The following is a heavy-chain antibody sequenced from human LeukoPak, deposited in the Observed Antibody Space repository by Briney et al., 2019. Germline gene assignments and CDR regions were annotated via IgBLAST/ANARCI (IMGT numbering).Heavy chain of an antibody. Sequence: TGGSLRLSCAASGFTFSSYGMHWVRQAPGKGLEWVAFLRYDGVNRYYAASVNGRFTISRDSSKNTLYLQMNSLRAEDTAVYYCAKDTYSSSWAIDYWGQGTLVTVSS. J-gene: IGHJ4*02. CDR1: GFTFSSYG. V-gene: IGHV3-30*02. CDR2: LRYDGVNR. D-gene: IGHD6-13*01. CDR3: AKDTYSSSWAIDY.